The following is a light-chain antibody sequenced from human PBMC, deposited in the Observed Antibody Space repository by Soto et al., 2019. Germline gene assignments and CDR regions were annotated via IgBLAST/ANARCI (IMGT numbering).Light chain of an antibody. J-gene: IGLJ2*01. Sequence: SYELTQPPSVSVAPGQTARITCGGTNIGSKSVHWYQQKPGQAPVLAVYDDSDRTSGIPERFSGSNSGNAATLTISRVEAGDEADYYCQVWDSSSDHPGVVFGGGTQLTVL. CDR1: NIGSKS. CDR2: DDS. V-gene: IGLV3-21*02. CDR3: QVWDSSSDHPGVV.